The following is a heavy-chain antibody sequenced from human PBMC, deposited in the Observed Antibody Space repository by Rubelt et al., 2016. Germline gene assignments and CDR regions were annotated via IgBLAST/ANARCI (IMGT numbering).Heavy chain of an antibody. CDR3: ARDARNYYYGMDV. CDR2: ISFDGTNE. V-gene: IGHV3-30*04. J-gene: IGHJ6*02. D-gene: IGHD6-6*01. CDR1: GFTFSDHA. Sequence: QVQLVESGGGVVQPGRSLRLSCAASGFTFSDHAMHWVRQAPGRGLEWVALISFDGTNEYYANSVKGRFTISRNSSKNTLYLQIKSLGAEDTAVYFWARDARNYYYGMDVWGQGTTVTVSS.